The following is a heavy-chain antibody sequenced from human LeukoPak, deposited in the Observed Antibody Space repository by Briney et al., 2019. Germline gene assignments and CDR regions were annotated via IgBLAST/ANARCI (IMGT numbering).Heavy chain of an antibody. CDR1: GGSFSGYY. CDR3: ARRVRGYGGTLFDY. J-gene: IGHJ4*02. D-gene: IGHD4-23*01. CDR2: INHSGST. V-gene: IGHV4-34*01. Sequence: NPSETLSLTCAVYGGSFSGYYWSWIRQPPGKGLEWIGEINHSGSTNYNPPLKSRVTISVDTSKNQFSLKLSSVTAADTAVYYCARRVRGYGGTLFDYWGQGTLVTVSS.